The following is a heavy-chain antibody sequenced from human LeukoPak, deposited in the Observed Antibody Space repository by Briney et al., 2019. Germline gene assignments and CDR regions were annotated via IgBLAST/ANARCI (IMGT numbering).Heavy chain of an antibody. CDR2: ISDTGNT. J-gene: IGHJ4*02. CDR3: AKAPVTTCRGAFCYPFDY. D-gene: IGHD2-15*01. CDR1: GFTLSSDA. V-gene: IGHV3-23*01. Sequence: GGSLRLSCAAAGFTLSSDAMSWVRQAPGKGLEWVSAISDTGNTYHADSVKGRFTISRDSSKNTLFLQMNRLRPEDAAVYYCAKAPVTTCRGAFCYPFDYWGLGTLVTVSS.